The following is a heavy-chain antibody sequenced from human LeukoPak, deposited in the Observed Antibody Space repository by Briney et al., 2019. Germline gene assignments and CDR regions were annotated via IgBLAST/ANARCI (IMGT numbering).Heavy chain of an antibody. J-gene: IGHJ4*02. CDR3: ARSVRRRLTGSEFDY. Sequence: ASVKVSCKASGGTFSSYAISWVRQAPGQGLEWMGGIIPIFGTANYAQKFQGRVTITADESTSTAYMELSSLRSEDTAVYYCARSVRRRLTGSEFDYWGQGTLVTVSS. CDR1: GGTFSSYA. V-gene: IGHV1-69*13. D-gene: IGHD3-9*01. CDR2: IIPIFGTA.